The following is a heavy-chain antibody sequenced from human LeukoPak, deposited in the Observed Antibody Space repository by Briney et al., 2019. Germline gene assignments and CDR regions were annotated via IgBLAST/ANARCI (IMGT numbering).Heavy chain of an antibody. D-gene: IGHD2-2*01. J-gene: IGHJ4*02. CDR3: ARGAYAGNDY. V-gene: IGHV4-31*03. CDR2: IYYSGST. Sequence: SETLSLTCTVSGGSISSGGYYWSWIRQHPGKGLEWIGYIYYSGSTYYNPSLKSRVTISVDTSKNQFSLKLSSVTAADTAVYYCARGAYAGNDYWGQGTLVTVSS. CDR1: GGSISSGGYY.